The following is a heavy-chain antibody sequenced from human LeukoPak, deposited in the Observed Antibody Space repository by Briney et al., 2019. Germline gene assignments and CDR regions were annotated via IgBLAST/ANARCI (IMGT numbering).Heavy chain of an antibody. CDR1: GFTFSSYS. Sequence: SGGSLRLSCAASGFTFSSYSMNWVRQAPGKGLEWVSSISSSSSYIYYADSVKGRFTISRDNAKNSLYLQMNSLRAEDTAVYYCARGPSGYHNTGGQGTLVTVSS. D-gene: IGHD5-12*01. J-gene: IGHJ4*02. CDR2: ISSSSSYI. V-gene: IGHV3-21*01. CDR3: ARGPSGYHNT.